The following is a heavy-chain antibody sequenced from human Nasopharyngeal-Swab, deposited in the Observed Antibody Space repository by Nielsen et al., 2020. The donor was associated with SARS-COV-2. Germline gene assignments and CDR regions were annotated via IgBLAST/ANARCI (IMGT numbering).Heavy chain of an antibody. D-gene: IGHD2-2*01. J-gene: IGHJ6*03. CDR3: AKVHVPAAISCYMDV. CDR1: GFTFSSYG. Sequence: GGSLRLSCAASGFTFSSYGMHWVRQAPGKGLEWVAVIWYDGSNKYYVDSVKGRFTISRDNSKNTLYLQMNSLRAEDTAVYYCAKVHVPAAISCYMDVWGKGTTVTVSS. V-gene: IGHV3-30*02. CDR2: IWYDGSNK.